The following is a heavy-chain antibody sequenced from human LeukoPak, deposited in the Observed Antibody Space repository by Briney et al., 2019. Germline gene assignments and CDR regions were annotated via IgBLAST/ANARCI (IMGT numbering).Heavy chain of an antibody. CDR2: IYPGDSDT. CDR3: TRQYTSSSDY. D-gene: IGHD6-6*01. J-gene: IGHJ4*02. Sequence: GESLKISCKVSGYSFSSDWIGWVRQLPGKGLEWMGIIYPGDSDTRYSPSFQGQVTISADKSISTAYLQWSSLQASDTAMYYCTRQYTSSSDYWGQGTLVTVSS. CDR1: GYSFSSDW. V-gene: IGHV5-51*01.